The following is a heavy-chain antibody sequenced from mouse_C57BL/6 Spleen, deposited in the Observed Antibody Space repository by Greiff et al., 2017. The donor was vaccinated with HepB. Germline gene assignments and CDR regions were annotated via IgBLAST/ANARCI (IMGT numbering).Heavy chain of an antibody. V-gene: IGHV1-62-2*01. CDR3: ARHERDYYGSSYEAWCAY. Sequence: VQLQQSGAELVKPGASVKLSCKASGYTFTEYTIHWVKQRSGQGLEWIGWFYPGSGSIKYNEKFKDKATLTADKSSSTVYMELSRLTSEDSAVYFCARHERDYYGSSYEAWCAYWGQGTLVTVSA. J-gene: IGHJ3*01. D-gene: IGHD1-1*01. CDR1: GYTFTEYT. CDR2: FYPGSGSI.